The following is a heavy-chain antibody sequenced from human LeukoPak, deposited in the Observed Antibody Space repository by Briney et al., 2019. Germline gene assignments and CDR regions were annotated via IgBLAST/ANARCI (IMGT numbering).Heavy chain of an antibody. J-gene: IGHJ6*03. D-gene: IGHD2-8*01. CDR3: ARGWGGWDTIGDYYMDV. V-gene: IGHV1-8*03. CDR2: MNPNSGNT. CDR1: GYTFTSYD. Sequence: ASVKLSFKSSGYTFTSYDINWVRQATGQGIERMGWMNPNSGNTGYAQKFQGRVTITRNTSISTAYMELSSLRSEDTAVYYCARGWGGWDTIGDYYMDVWGKGTTVTVSS.